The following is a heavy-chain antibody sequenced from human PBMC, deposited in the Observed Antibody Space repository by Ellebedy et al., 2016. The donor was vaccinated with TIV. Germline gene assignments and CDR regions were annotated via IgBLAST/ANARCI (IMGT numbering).Heavy chain of an antibody. J-gene: IGHJ4*02. D-gene: IGHD2-15*01. CDR2: ISSSGSTI. CDR1: GFTFSDYY. V-gene: IGHV3-11*01. Sequence: GESLKISXAASGFTFSDYYMSWIRQAPGKGLEWVSYISSSGSTIYYADSVKGRFTISRDNAKNSLYLQMNSLRAEDTAVYYCARPETLLHFDYWGQGTLVTVSS. CDR3: ARPETLLHFDY.